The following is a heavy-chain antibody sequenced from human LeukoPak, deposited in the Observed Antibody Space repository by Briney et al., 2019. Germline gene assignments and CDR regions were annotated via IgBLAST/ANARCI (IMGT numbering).Heavy chain of an antibody. V-gene: IGHV3-33*01. J-gene: IGHJ4*02. D-gene: IGHD3-16*01. Sequence: GGSLRLSCAASGFTFSSYGMHWVRQAPGKGLEWLALIWYDGSNKHYADSVKGRFTISRDNSKNTLYLQMNSLRAEDTALYYCARGSDYNGGSFDYWGQGTLVTVSS. CDR3: ARGSDYNGGSFDY. CDR2: IWYDGSNK. CDR1: GFTFSSYG.